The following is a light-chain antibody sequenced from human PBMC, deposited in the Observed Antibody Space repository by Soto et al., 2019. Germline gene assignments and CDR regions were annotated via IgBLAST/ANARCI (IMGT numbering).Light chain of an antibody. Sequence: EIVLTQSPGTLSLSPGERATLSCRASQSVSSTYLAWYQQKPGQAPRLLIYDASSRATGIPDRLSGSGSGTDFTLTISRLEPEDLAVYYCQQYGTSPYTFGQGTKLEIK. CDR2: DAS. CDR3: QQYGTSPYT. J-gene: IGKJ2*01. CDR1: QSVSSTY. V-gene: IGKV3-20*01.